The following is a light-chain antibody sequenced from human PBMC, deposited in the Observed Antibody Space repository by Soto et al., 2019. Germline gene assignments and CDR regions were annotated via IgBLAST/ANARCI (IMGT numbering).Light chain of an antibody. CDR3: QQHNSYPAT. CDR1: QSISTW. J-gene: IGKJ1*01. V-gene: IGKV1-5*03. CDR2: MAS. Sequence: DIQMTQSPSTLSASVGDRVTITCRASQSISTWLAWYQQKPGKAPKLLIYMASTLESGVPSRCSGSASGTEFTITIRSLQPDDFATYYCQQHNSYPATFGQGTKVEIK.